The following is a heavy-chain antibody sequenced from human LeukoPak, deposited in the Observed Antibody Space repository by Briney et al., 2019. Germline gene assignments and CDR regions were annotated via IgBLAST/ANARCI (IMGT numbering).Heavy chain of an antibody. V-gene: IGHV3-74*01. CDR2: INIDGSST. J-gene: IGHJ3*02. CDR1: GFTFSSYW. D-gene: IGHD6-13*01. Sequence: GVSLRLSCAASGFTFSSYWMHWVRQVPGKGLVWVSHINIDGSSTIYADSVKGRFTISRDNSKNSLYLQMNSLRAEDTAVYYCARRVAAAGGTAFDIWGQGTMVTVSS. CDR3: ARRVAAAGGTAFDI.